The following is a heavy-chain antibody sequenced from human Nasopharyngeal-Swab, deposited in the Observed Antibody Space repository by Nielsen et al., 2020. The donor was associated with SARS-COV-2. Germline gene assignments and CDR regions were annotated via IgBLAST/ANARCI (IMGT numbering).Heavy chain of an antibody. J-gene: IGHJ6*02. CDR2: ISVDGSKK. CDR1: GFTFSSHG. CDR3: ARDTSVDIVLLYYGMDV. D-gene: IGHD5-12*01. Sequence: GESLKISCAASGFTFSSHGMHWVRQTPGKGLEWVAVISVDGSKKYYADSVKGRFTISRDSSKNTLYLQMNSLRAEDTAVYYCARDTSVDIVLLYYGMDVWGQGTTVTVSS. V-gene: IGHV3-30*03.